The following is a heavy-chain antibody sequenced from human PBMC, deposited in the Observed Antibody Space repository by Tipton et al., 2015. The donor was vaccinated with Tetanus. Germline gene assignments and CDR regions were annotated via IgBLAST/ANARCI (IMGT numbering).Heavy chain of an antibody. CDR3: ARTWGAAYWYFDF. D-gene: IGHD3-16*01. J-gene: IGHJ2*01. V-gene: IGHV1-18*01. CDR1: GYTFNSYT. Sequence: QLVQSGAEVKKPGASVRVSCKTSGYTFNSYTITWVRQAPGQGLEWMGWISTVTGNTHFAQNLQDRLTMTTDTSTSTAYMDLRSLTSDDTAVYYCARTWGAAYWYFDFWGRGTQVTVSS. CDR2: ISTVTGNT.